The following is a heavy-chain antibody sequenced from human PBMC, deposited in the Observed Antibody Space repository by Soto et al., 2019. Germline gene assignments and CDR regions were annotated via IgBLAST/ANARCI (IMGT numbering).Heavy chain of an antibody. D-gene: IGHD3-3*01. CDR2: IKQAVSEK. Sequence: EVQLVESGGGLVQPGGSLRLSCAASGFTFSSYWMSWVRQDPGKGLEWVANIKQAVSEKYYVDSVKGRFPISRDNATNSLYLQMNSLRAEDTAVYYCSRDRTSTIYGVVVAAKNYYYSYYMAVSGKGTTVTVSS. CDR3: SRDRTSTIYGVVVAAKNYYYSYYMAV. V-gene: IGHV3-7*01. J-gene: IGHJ6*03. CDR1: GFTFSSYW.